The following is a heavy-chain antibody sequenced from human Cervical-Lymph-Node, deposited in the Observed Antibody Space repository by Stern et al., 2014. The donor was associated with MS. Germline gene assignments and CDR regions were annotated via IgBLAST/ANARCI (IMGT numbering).Heavy chain of an antibody. V-gene: IGHV4-39*01. D-gene: IGHD3-16*01. CDR1: GGSISSSSYY. CDR2: LYYRGST. CDR3: ARHGGYYDY. Sequence: QLQLQESGPGLVKPSETLSLTCTVSGGSISSSSYYWGWIRQPPGKGLEWIGSLYYRGSTYYNPSLKSRVTISVDPSKNQFPIKRSSVTAADTAVYYCARHGGYYDYWGQGTLVTVSS. J-gene: IGHJ4*02.